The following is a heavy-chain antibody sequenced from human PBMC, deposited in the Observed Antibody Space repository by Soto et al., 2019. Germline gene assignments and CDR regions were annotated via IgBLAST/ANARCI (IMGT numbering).Heavy chain of an antibody. CDR3: ARTPGYFDL. Sequence: QVQLQESGPGLVKPSQTLSLTCTVSGDSISSGGYYWSWIRQHPGEGLQWIGRIYSSGSSYYNPSLQSRVTISEATSKNQFSLKLRSVTAADTAVYYWARTPGYFDLWGRGTLVTVSS. CDR1: GDSISSGGYY. CDR2: IYSSGSS. J-gene: IGHJ2*01. V-gene: IGHV4-31*03.